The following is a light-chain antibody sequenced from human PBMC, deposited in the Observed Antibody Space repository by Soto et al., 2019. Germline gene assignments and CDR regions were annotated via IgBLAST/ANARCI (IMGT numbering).Light chain of an antibody. J-gene: IGKJ1*01. CDR2: AAS. CDR1: QGIRND. Sequence: AIQMTQSPSSLSASVGDRVTITCRASQGIRNDLGWYQQKPGKAPNLLIYAASTLQSGVPSRFSGRGSGTDFTLTISSLQPEDFATYYCLQDYNYPRTFGQGTKVEIQ. V-gene: IGKV1-6*01. CDR3: LQDYNYPRT.